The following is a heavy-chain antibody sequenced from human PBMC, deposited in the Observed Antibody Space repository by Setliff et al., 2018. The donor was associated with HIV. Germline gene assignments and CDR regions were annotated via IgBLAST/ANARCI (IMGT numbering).Heavy chain of an antibody. CDR2: LSGSGGST. V-gene: IGHV3-23*01. D-gene: IGHD2-15*01. Sequence: GGSLRLSCAASGFSFTDVWMTWVRQAPGKGLEWVSSLSGSGGSTYYADSVKGRFTISRDNSKNTLYLQMNSLRAEDTAVYYCAKCGGVTCYSASWYFDYWGQGTLVTVSS. CDR1: GFSFTDVW. CDR3: AKCGGVTCYSASWYFDY. J-gene: IGHJ4*02.